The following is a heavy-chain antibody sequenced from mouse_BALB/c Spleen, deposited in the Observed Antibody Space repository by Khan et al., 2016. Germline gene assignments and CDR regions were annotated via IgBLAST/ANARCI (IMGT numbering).Heavy chain of an antibody. Sequence: EVELVESGGGLVKPGGSLKLSCAASGFTFSDYYMYWVRQPPEKRLEWVATISDGGSYTYYPDSVKGRFTNSRDNAKNNLYLQMSSLKSEDTAMYYCARTYGNYGYFDVWGAGTTVTVSS. CDR2: ISDGGSYT. CDR1: GFTFSDYY. D-gene: IGHD2-1*01. J-gene: IGHJ1*01. V-gene: IGHV5-4*02. CDR3: ARTYGNYGYFDV.